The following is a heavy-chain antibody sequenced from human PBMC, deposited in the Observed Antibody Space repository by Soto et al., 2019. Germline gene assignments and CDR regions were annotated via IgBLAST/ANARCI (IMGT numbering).Heavy chain of an antibody. CDR3: ARDLLGGYDRGLFDY. V-gene: IGHV3-48*01. J-gene: IGHJ4*02. CDR2: ISSSSSTV. CDR1: DFSFSTYN. Sequence: EEQLVESGGGLVPPGGSLRLTCAASDFSFSTYNMNWVRQAPGKGLEWLSCISSSSSTVYYANSVRGRFTISRDNAKNSSYLQMNSLRAEDTAVYYCARDLLGGYDRGLFDYWGQGTLVSVSS. D-gene: IGHD5-12*01.